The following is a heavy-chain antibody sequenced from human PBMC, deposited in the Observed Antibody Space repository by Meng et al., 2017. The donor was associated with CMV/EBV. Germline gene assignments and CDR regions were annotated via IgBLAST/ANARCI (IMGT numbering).Heavy chain of an antibody. D-gene: IGHD7-27*01. V-gene: IGHV3-48*04. CDR3: ARDPETGDNAFDI. CDR1: GFTFSSYS. J-gene: IGHJ3*02. Sequence: GGSLRLSCAASGFTFSSYSMNWVRQAPGKGLEWVSYISSSSSTIYYADSVKGRFTISRDNAKNSLYLQMNSLRAEDTAVYYCARDPETGDNAFDIWGQGTMVTVSS. CDR2: ISSSSSTI.